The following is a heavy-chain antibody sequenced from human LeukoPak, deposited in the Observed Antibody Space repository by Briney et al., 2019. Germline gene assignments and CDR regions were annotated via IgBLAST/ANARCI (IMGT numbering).Heavy chain of an antibody. D-gene: IGHD3-22*01. J-gene: IGHJ4*02. Sequence: PGGSLRLSCAASGFTFSSYAMSWVRQAPGKGLEWVSAISGSGGSTYYADSVKGRFTISRDNSKNTLYPQMNSLRAEDTAVYYCASARGYYYDSSGRPFDYWGQGTLVTVSS. CDR3: ASARGYYYDSSGRPFDY. CDR1: GFTFSSYA. V-gene: IGHV3-23*01. CDR2: ISGSGGST.